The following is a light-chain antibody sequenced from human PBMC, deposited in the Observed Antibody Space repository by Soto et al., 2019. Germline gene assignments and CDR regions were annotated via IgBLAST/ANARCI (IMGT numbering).Light chain of an antibody. V-gene: IGKV3-20*01. Sequence: ELVLTAFPATLPLSPGERATLSCRASQSVSNNYLAWYQQRPGQAPRLLIYAASSRATGIPARFSGSGSGTDFTLTISRLEPEDFAVYYCQQYGTSPRTFGQGTKVDIK. CDR1: QSVSNNY. J-gene: IGKJ1*01. CDR3: QQYGTSPRT. CDR2: AAS.